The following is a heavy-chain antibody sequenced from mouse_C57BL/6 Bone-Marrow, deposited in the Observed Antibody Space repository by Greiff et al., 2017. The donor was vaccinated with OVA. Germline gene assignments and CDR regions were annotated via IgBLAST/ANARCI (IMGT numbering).Heavy chain of an antibody. J-gene: IGHJ2*01. CDR2: INPGDGDT. CDR3: ARPGNFDY. Sequence: QVQLKESGAELVKPGASVKISCKASGYAFSSYWMNWVKQSPGKGLEWIGQINPGDGDTNYNGKFKGKATLTADKSSSTAYMQLSSLTSEDSAVYYCARPGNFDYWGQGTTLTVSS. CDR1: GYAFSSYW. V-gene: IGHV1-80*01.